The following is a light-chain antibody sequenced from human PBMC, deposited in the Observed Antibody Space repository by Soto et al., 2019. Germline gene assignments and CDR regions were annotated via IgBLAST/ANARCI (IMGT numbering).Light chain of an antibody. J-gene: IGKJ5*01. Sequence: EIVSTQSPGTLSLSPGERATLSCRASQTVSSSFLAWYQQTPGQAPRLLIYAASSRATGIPDRFSGSGSGTDFTLTISRLEPEDFAVYYCQQYGSSPITFGQGTRLEIK. V-gene: IGKV3-20*01. CDR2: AAS. CDR1: QTVSSSF. CDR3: QQYGSSPIT.